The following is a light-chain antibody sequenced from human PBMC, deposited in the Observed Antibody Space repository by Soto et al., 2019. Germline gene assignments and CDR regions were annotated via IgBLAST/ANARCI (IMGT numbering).Light chain of an antibody. CDR2: GTS. J-gene: IGKJ1*01. Sequence: EIVLTQSPGTLSVSPGERATLSCRASQTISSNYLAWYQQKPGQAPSLLIYGTSSRAIGIPDRFSGSGSGTDFTLTISRLEPEDSAIYYCQQYVSWTFGQGTKVEIK. CDR1: QTISSNY. CDR3: QQYVSWT. V-gene: IGKV3-20*01.